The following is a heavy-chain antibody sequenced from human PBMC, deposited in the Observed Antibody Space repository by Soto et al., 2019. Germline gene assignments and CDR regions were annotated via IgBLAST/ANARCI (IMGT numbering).Heavy chain of an antibody. CDR2: ISYDGSNK. D-gene: IGHD3-3*01. Sequence: QVQLVESGGGVVQPGRSLRLSCAASGFTFSSYAMHWVRQAPGKGLEWVAVISYDGSNKYYADSVKGRFTISRDNSKNTLYLQMNSLRAEDTAVYYCAKWGEYDFWSGFIDYWGQGTLVTVSS. CDR3: AKWGEYDFWSGFIDY. CDR1: GFTFSSYA. J-gene: IGHJ4*02. V-gene: IGHV3-30*18.